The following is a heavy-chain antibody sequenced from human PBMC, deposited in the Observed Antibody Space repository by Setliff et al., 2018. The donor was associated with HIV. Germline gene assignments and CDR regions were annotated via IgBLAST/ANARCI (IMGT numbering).Heavy chain of an antibody. V-gene: IGHV1-69*13. CDR2: IIPIFGTA. CDR3: ARGFASGWDRVDQFDP. CDR1: GGTFSSYA. J-gene: IGHJ5*02. Sequence: SVKVSCKASGGTFSSYAISWVRQAPGQGLEWMGGIIPIFGTANYAQKFQGRVTITADESTSTAYMELSSLRFDDTAVYFCARGFASGWDRVDQFDPWGQGTLVTVSS. D-gene: IGHD6-25*01.